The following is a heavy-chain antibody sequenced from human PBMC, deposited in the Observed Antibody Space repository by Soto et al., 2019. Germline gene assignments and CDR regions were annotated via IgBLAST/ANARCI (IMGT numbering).Heavy chain of an antibody. V-gene: IGHV3-23*01. CDR2: ISGSGGST. CDR3: AKGIAAAGTRGYYYYYYMDV. D-gene: IGHD6-13*01. Sequence: EVQLLESGGGLVQPGGSLRLSCAASGFTFSSYAMSWVRQAPGKGLEWVSAISGSGGSTYYADSVKGRFTISRDNSKNTLYLQMNSLRAEDKAVYYCAKGIAAAGTRGYYYYYYMDVWGKGTTVTVSS. J-gene: IGHJ6*03. CDR1: GFTFSSYA.